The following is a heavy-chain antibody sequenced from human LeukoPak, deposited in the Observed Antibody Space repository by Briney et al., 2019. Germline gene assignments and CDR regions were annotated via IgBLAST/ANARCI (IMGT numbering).Heavy chain of an antibody. D-gene: IGHD2-15*01. J-gene: IGHJ4*02. CDR1: GYTFIDNY. CDR3: ARDVDPYCNLGSCYDY. V-gene: IGHV1-2*02. Sequence: GASVKVSCKASGYTFIDNYMHWVRQAPGQGLEWMGWISPESGDTRYAQKFQGRVTMTRDTSITTAYMELSRLTSDDTAVYYYARDVDPYCNLGSCYDYWGQGTLVTVSS. CDR2: ISPESGDT.